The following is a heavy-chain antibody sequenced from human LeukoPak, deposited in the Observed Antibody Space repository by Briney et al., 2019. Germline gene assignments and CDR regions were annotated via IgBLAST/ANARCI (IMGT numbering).Heavy chain of an antibody. V-gene: IGHV3-30*18. CDR1: GFTFSSYG. J-gene: IGHJ4*02. D-gene: IGHD5-18*01. CDR3: AKDRYSYAFEYSDS. CDR2: ISDDGSKK. Sequence: GGSLRLSCAASGFTFSSYGMHWVRQAPGKGLDWVAVISDDGSKKYYADSVKGRFTISRDNSKNTLSLQVSSLRAEDTAVYYCAKDRYSYAFEYSDSWGQGTLVTVSS.